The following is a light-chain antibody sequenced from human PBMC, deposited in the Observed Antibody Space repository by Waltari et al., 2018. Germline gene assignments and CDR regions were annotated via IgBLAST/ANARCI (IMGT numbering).Light chain of an antibody. J-gene: IGLJ1*01. V-gene: IGLV2-14*01. CDR1: SSDFGGYNF. CDR3: SSFTTTNAPYV. CDR2: GVS. Sequence: QSALTQPASVSGSPGQSIAISCTGTSSDFGGYNFVTWYQHHPGKAPKVVICGVSNRPAGVSNRFAGSKSGNTASLTISGLQAEDEADYYCSSFTTTNAPYVFGAGTKVTVL.